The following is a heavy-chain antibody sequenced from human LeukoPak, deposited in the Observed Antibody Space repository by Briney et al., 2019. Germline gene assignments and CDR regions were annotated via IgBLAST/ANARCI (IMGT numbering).Heavy chain of an antibody. CDR1: VGSIIIYY. CDR2: IYYSGST. D-gene: IGHD2-2*01. Sequence: SETLSLTCTVSVGSIIIYYWSWIRQPPGKGLEWIGYIYYSGSTNYNPSLKSRVTISVDTSKNQFSLKLSSVTAADTAVYYCARDQVVVVPAAGYYNYYGMDVWGQGTTVTVSS. J-gene: IGHJ6*02. V-gene: IGHV4-59*12. CDR3: ARDQVVVVPAAGYYNYYGMDV.